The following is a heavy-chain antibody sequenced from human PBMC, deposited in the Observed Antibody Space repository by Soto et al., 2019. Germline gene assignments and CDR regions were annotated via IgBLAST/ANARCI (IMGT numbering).Heavy chain of an antibody. CDR3: ARVEAATFDY. Sequence: SETLSLTCTVSGGSVSSGSCYWSWIRQPPGKGLEWIGYIYYTGSTNYSPSLNSRVTISVDRSKNQVFLNLRSVTAADSALYYCARVEAATFDYCRQGAQVTVSS. V-gene: IGHV4-61*01. D-gene: IGHD1-26*01. J-gene: IGHJ4*02. CDR2: IYYTGST. CDR1: GGSVSSGSCY.